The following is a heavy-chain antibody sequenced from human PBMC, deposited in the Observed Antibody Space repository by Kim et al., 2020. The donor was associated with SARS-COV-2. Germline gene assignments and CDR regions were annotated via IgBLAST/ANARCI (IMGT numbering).Heavy chain of an antibody. CDR2: IYYSGST. D-gene: IGHD4-17*01. CDR3: ARDWSAYGDANWFDP. V-gene: IGHV4-59*13. J-gene: IGHJ5*02. Sequence: SETLSLTCTVSGGSINNYYWSWIRQPPGKGLEWIGYIYYSGSTNYNPSLKSRVTISVDTSKNQFSLNLSSVTAADTAVYYCARDWSAYGDANWFDPWGQGTLVTVSS. CDR1: GGSINNYY.